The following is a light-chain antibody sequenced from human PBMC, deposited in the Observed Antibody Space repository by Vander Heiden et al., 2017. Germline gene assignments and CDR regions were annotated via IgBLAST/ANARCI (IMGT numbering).Light chain of an antibody. CDR2: AAS. Sequence: DVQMTQSPSSLSASVGDRVTITCRASQSISSWLHWYQQKPGKAPKLLIYAASSLQSGVPSRFSGSGSGTEFTLTISRLQPEDFATYYCQQNDSNHITFGHGTKVEIK. V-gene: IGKV1-39*01. CDR3: QQNDSNHIT. J-gene: IGKJ1*01. CDR1: QSISSW.